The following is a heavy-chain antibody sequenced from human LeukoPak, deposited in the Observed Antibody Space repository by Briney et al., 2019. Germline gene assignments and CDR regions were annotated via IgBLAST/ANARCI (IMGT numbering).Heavy chain of an antibody. J-gene: IGHJ4*02. CDR2: IATDGGER. Sequence: GGSLRLSCAGSGFNFSYYVMHWVRQAPGKGLEWVALIATDGGERYYADSVKGRFTISRDNSKNTLYVQMNSLRPEDTAIYYCARARGDSSPASRYFDYWGQGAPVTVSS. V-gene: IGHV3-30-3*01. D-gene: IGHD5-18*01. CDR1: GFNFSYYV. CDR3: ARARGDSSPASRYFDY.